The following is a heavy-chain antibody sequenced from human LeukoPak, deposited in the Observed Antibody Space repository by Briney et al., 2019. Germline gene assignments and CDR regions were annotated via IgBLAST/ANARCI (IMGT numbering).Heavy chain of an antibody. CDR1: GFTFSSYA. CDR3: VRVLTVTFDP. J-gene: IGHJ5*02. V-gene: IGHV3-33*08. CDR2: VWSDGNGK. Sequence: PGRSLRLSCAASGFTFSSYAMHWVRQAPGKGLEWVALVWSDGNGKFYADSVKGRFTISRDNSKNTLYLQMNSLRAEDTAVYYCVRVLTVTFDPWGQGTLVTVSS. D-gene: IGHD4-17*01.